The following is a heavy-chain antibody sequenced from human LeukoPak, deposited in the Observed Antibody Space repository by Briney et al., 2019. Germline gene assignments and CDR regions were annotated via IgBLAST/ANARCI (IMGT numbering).Heavy chain of an antibody. D-gene: IGHD6-19*01. J-gene: IGHJ4*02. CDR2: ISAYNGNT. CDR3: ARVLAVAGTFDY. V-gene: IGHV1-18*01. Sequence: AASVTVSFKASGYSFTSYGISWVRQAPGQGLEWMGWISAYNGNTNYAQKLQGRVTMTTDTSTSTAYMELRSLRSDDTAVYYCARVLAVAGTFDYWGQGTLVTVSS. CDR1: GYSFTSYG.